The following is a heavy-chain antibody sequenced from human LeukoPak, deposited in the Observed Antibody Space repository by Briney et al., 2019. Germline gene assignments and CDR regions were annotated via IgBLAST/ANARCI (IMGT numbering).Heavy chain of an antibody. CDR3: ARDRDSGSYPHGGGFDP. CDR1: GFTFSSYW. Sequence: GGSLRLSCAASGFTFSSYWMRWVRQAPGKGLVWVSRINSDGSSTSYADSVKGRFTISRDNAKNTLYLQMNSLRAEDTAVYYYARDRDSGSYPHGGGFDPWGQGTLVTVSS. V-gene: IGHV3-74*01. J-gene: IGHJ5*02. D-gene: IGHD1-26*01. CDR2: INSDGSST.